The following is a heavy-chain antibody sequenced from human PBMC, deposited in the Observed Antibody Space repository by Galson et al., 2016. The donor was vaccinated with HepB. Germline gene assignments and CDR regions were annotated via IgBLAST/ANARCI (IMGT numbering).Heavy chain of an antibody. J-gene: IGHJ2*01. CDR1: SVFTSSGTYY. D-gene: IGHD3-10*01. Sequence: SETLSLTCTVSSVFTSSGTYYWSWVRQPPGKGLEWIATISYGGSTYYNPSLKSRVTISIDTSKNQFSLRLNSVTAADAAVYWCARHIRRYQLVPYWYFDLWGRGTLVTVSS. CDR2: ISYGGST. V-gene: IGHV4-39*01. CDR3: ARHIRRYQLVPYWYFDL.